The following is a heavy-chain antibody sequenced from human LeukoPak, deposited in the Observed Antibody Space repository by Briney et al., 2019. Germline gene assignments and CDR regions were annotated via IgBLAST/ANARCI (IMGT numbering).Heavy chain of an antibody. J-gene: IGHJ4*02. CDR2: IKSNSAGGAT. CDR3: ASRDYFDY. CDR1: GFSFNNAW. V-gene: IGHV3-15*01. Sequence: GGSLRLSCAASGFSFNNAWMTWVRQAPGRGLEWVGRIKSNSAGGATDYAPPVKGRFTISRDDSQNTLYLQMNSLRDEDTAVYYCASRDYFDYWGQGTLVTVSS.